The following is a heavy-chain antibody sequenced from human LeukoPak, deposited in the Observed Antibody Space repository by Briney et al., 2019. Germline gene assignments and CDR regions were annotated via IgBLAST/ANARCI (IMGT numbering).Heavy chain of an antibody. CDR1: GFTFSSYA. J-gene: IGHJ4*02. Sequence: GGSLRLSCSASGFTFSSYAMSWVRQAPGKGLEWVSAISGSGDSTYYGDSVKGRFTISRDNSKNTLYLQMNSLRAEDTAVYYCAKTRPLDSSSWSHGDYWGQGTLVTVSS. CDR3: AKTRPLDSSSWSHGDY. CDR2: ISGSGDST. V-gene: IGHV3-23*01. D-gene: IGHD6-13*01.